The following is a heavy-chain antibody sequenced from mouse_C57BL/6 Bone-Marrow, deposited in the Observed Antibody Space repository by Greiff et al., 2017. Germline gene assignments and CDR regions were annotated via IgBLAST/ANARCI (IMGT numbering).Heavy chain of an antibody. V-gene: IGHV1-18*01. CDR2: INPNNGGT. D-gene: IGHD2-5*01. J-gene: IGHJ3*01. CDR1: GYTFTDYN. CDR3: ARGPYYSNYGGFAY. Sequence: EVQLQQSGPELVKPGASVKIPCKASGYTFTDYNMDWVKQSHGKSLAWIGDINPNNGGTIYNQKFKGKATVTVDKSSSTAYMELRSLTSEDTAVYYCARGPYYSNYGGFAYWGQGTLVTVSA.